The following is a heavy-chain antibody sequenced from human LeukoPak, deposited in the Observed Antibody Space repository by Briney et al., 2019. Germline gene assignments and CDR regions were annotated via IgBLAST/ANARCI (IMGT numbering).Heavy chain of an antibody. V-gene: IGHV1-8*01. CDR2: MNPNSGAT. Sequence: ASVKVSCKASGYTFTSYDINWLRQATGQGPEWMGWMNPNSGATGYAQKFQGRVTMTRSTSINTAYMELSSLKSEDTAVYYCARGWLAETTVVTPYNYWGQGTLVTVSS. CDR3: ARGWLAETTVVTPYNY. D-gene: IGHD4-23*01. J-gene: IGHJ4*02. CDR1: GYTFTSYD.